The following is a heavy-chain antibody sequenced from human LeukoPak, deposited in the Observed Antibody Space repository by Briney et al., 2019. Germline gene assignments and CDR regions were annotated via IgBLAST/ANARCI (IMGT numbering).Heavy chain of an antibody. D-gene: IGHD4-17*01. J-gene: IGHJ4*02. V-gene: IGHV3-48*02. CDR3: ARDRSDYGDYFDY. CDR1: GFTFSSYA. CDR2: ISGSSSRI. Sequence: GGSLRLSCVASGFTFSSYAMSWVRQAPGKGLEWVSYISGSSSRINYADSVKGRFTSSRDNAKNSLYLQMNSLRDEDTAVYYCARDRSDYGDYFDYWGQGTLVTVSS.